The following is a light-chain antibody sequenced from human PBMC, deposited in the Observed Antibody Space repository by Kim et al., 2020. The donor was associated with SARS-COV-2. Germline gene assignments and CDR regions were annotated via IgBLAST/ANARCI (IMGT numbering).Light chain of an antibody. Sequence: LSASPGERVTLSCRASQSVSRNLAWYQQKPGQAPRLLMYGASTRATGFPARFSGSGSGTEFTLTISSLQSEDFALYFCHQYEDRPTFGQGTKLEI. CDR3: HQYEDRPT. V-gene: IGKV3-15*01. CDR2: GAS. CDR1: QSVSRN. J-gene: IGKJ2*01.